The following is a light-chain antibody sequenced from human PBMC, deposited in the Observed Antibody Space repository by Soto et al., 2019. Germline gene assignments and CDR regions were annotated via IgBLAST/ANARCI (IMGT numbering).Light chain of an antibody. CDR2: AAS. V-gene: IGKV1-39*01. CDR3: QHIYSPPHT. J-gene: IGKJ5*01. CDR1: KTINNY. Sequence: DIQMTQSPSSLSASVGDRVTVTCRASKTINNYLNWYRQKPGKAPQVLIYAASNLETGVPSRFSGSGSGTDFTLTISSLQPEDSATYYCQHIYSPPHTFGQGTRLEIK.